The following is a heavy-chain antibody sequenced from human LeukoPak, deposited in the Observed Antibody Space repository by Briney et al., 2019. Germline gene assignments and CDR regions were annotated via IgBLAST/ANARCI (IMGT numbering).Heavy chain of an antibody. V-gene: IGHV4-34*01. CDR3: AMGGDYCSSTSCYSWFDP. CDR1: GGSFSGYY. J-gene: IGHJ5*02. CDR2: INHSGST. Sequence: SETLSLTCAVYGGSFSGYYWSWIRQPPGKGLEWIGEINHSGSTNYNPSLKSRVTISVDTSKNRFSLKLSSVTAADTAVYYCAMGGDYCSSTSCYSWFDPWGQGTLVTVSS. D-gene: IGHD2-2*01.